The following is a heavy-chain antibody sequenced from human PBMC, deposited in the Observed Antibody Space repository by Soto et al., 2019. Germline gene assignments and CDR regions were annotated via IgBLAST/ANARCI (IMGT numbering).Heavy chain of an antibody. CDR3: ARGGELGISVRNLWFDY. V-gene: IGHV1-69*01. D-gene: IGHD7-27*01. Sequence: QVQLVQSGAEVQKPGSSVKVSCKASGGTFSSYAISCVRQAPGQGLEWMGGIIPIFGTANYAQKFQGRVTITADESTSTAYMELSSLRSEDTAVYYCARGGELGISVRNLWFDYWGQGTLVTVSS. J-gene: IGHJ4*02. CDR1: GGTFSSYA. CDR2: IIPIFGTA.